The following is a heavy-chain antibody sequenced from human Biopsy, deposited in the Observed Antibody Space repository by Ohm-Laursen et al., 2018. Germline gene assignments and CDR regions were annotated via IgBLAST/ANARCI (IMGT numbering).Heavy chain of an antibody. CDR3: ARVFGGAYYSYAFDI. V-gene: IGHV1-18*04. CDR2: ITADEK. J-gene: IGHJ3*02. D-gene: IGHD1-26*01. Sequence: SVKVSYNASDYTFYSYGITWVRRAPGQGLEWMGWITADEKNSAPKFQGRVTMTTDMSTSTAYMELRGLKSDDTAVYYCARVFGGAYYSYAFDIWGQGTLVIVSS. CDR1: DYTFYSYG.